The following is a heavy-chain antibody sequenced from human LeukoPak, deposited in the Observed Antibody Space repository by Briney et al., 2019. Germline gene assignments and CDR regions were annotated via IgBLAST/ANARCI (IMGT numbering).Heavy chain of an antibody. CDR1: GFTFGDYA. J-gene: IGHJ4*02. CDR2: IRSKAYGGTT. Sequence: GGSLRLSCTASGFTFGDYAMSWVRQAPGKGLEWVGFIRSKAYGGTTEYAASGKGRFTISRDDSKSIAYLQMNSLKTEDTAVYYCTREFYDSSGYYWSGHKPFDYWGQGTLVTVSS. V-gene: IGHV3-49*04. CDR3: TREFYDSSGYYWSGHKPFDY. D-gene: IGHD3-22*01.